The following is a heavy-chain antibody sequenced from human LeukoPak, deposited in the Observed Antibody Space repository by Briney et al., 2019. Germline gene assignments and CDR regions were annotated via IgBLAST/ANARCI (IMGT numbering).Heavy chain of an antibody. V-gene: IGHV4-4*07. D-gene: IGHD6-6*01. CDR1: GGPINSYY. J-gene: IGHJ3*02. Sequence: SETLSLTCTVSGGPINSYYWIWLRQPAGKGLEWIGRLEGSGSTNSNPTLKSRVTMSVDTSKNQFSLKLTSVTAADTAVYYCAREYSSSSGKNTFDIWGQGTMVTVSS. CDR3: AREYSSSSGKNTFDI. CDR2: LEGSGST.